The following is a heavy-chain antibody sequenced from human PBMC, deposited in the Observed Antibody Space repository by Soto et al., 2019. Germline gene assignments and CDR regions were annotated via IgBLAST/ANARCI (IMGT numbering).Heavy chain of an antibody. J-gene: IGHJ3*02. Sequence: QVQLVQSGVEVKKAGSSVKVACKAAGGSFSMYTVFWVRQAPGQGLEWMGRIIPMLDIANYAKNFQGRVTFNADKSTDTVYMEMISLRSVDTAISYCTLGGWSAEVFDIWCQGTLVTVSS. CDR3: TLGGWSAEVFDI. CDR2: IIPMLDIA. CDR1: GGSFSMYT. D-gene: IGHD6-19*01. V-gene: IGHV1-69*02.